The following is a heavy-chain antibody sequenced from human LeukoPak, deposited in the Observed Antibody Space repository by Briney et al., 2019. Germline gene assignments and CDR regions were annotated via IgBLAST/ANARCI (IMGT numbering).Heavy chain of an antibody. CDR1: GGSISSSSYY. D-gene: IGHD3-22*01. J-gene: IGHJ4*02. CDR3: ASPRYYYDSSGYLGPYFDY. CDR2: IYYSGST. Sequence: SETLSLTCTVSGGSISSSSYYWGWIRQPPGKGLEWIGSIYYSGSTYYNPSLKRRVTISVDTSKNQFSLKLSSVTAADTAVYYCASPRYYYDSSGYLGPYFDYWGQGTLVTVSS. V-gene: IGHV4-39*01.